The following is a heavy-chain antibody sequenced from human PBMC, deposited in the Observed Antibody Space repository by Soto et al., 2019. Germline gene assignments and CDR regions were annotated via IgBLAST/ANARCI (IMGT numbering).Heavy chain of an antibody. D-gene: IGHD2-21*02. Sequence: EVQLVESGGGLVQPGRSLRLSCAASGFTFDDYAMHWVRQAPGKGLEWVSGISWNSGSLGYADSVKGRFTISRDNAKNSLYLQMNSLRAEDTALYYCAKDRSSSCPRGDCYQFDYWGQGTLVTVSS. CDR1: GFTFDDYA. CDR3: AKDRSSSCPRGDCYQFDY. J-gene: IGHJ4*02. V-gene: IGHV3-9*01. CDR2: ISWNSGSL.